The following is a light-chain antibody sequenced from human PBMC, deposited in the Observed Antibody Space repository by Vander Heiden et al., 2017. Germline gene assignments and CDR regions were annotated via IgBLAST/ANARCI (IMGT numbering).Light chain of an antibody. CDR2: NTN. V-gene: IGLV8-61*01. CDR1: SGSVSTTYY. Sequence: QTVVTQEPSVSVSPGGTVTLTCGLSSGSVSTTYYPSWYQQTPGQTPRTLISNTNTRSSGVPDRFSGSILGNKAALTITGAQADDESDYYCALYMGSGIWVFGGGTKLTVL. CDR3: ALYMGSGIWV. J-gene: IGLJ3*02.